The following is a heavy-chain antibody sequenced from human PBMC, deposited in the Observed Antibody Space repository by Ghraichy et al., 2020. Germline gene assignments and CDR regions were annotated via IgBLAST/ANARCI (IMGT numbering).Heavy chain of an antibody. J-gene: IGHJ6*02. Sequence: SETLSLTCAVYGGSFSGYYWSWIRQPPGKGLEWIGEINHSGSTNYNPSLKSRVTISVDTSKNQFSLKLSSVTAADTAVYYCARSPRWYYYYYGMDVWGQGTTVTVSS. CDR3: ARSPRWYYYYYGMDV. CDR2: INHSGST. V-gene: IGHV4-34*01. CDR1: GGSFSGYY.